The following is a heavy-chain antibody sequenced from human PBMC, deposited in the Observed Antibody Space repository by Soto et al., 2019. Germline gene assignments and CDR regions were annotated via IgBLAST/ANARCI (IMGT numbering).Heavy chain of an antibody. V-gene: IGHV4-59*01. Sequence: SETLSLTCTFSGGSISSYYWSWIRQPPGKGLEWIGYIYYSGSTNYNPSLKSRVTISVDTSKNQFSLKLSSVTAADTAVYYCARVLLWFGELSSSYYYYMDVWGKGTTVTVSS. D-gene: IGHD3-10*01. CDR3: ARVLLWFGELSSSYYYYMDV. CDR2: IYYSGST. CDR1: GGSISSYY. J-gene: IGHJ6*03.